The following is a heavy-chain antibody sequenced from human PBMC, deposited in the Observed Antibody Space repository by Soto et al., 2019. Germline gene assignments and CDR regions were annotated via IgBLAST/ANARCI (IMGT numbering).Heavy chain of an antibody. Sequence: QVQLVQSGAEVKKPGSSVKVSCKASGGTFSSYAISWVRQAPGQGLEWMGGIIPIFGTANYAQKFQGRVTITADESTSTAYMELTSLRSEDTAVYYCASVIPQTQRPPYYYYGMDVWGQGTTVTVSS. CDR2: IIPIFGTA. J-gene: IGHJ6*02. CDR1: GGTFSSYA. CDR3: ASVIPQTQRPPYYYYGMDV. V-gene: IGHV1-69*12.